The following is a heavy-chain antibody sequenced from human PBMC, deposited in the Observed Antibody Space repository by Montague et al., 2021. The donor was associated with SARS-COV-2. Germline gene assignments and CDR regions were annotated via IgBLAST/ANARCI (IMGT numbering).Heavy chain of an antibody. Sequence: SETLSLTCTVSGASIRSSDHYWGWIRQPPGKGLEWIGSIYYTGSRYYTPSLTSRLTISVDTSRYQFSLELTSVTAADTAIYYCARAGGFDNSGYVGRLRTYYVDDWGQGLLVTVSS. CDR1: GASIRSSDHY. CDR2: IYYTGSR. V-gene: IGHV4-39*07. J-gene: IGHJ4*02. CDR3: ARAGGFDNSGYVGRLRTYYVDD. D-gene: IGHD3-22*01.